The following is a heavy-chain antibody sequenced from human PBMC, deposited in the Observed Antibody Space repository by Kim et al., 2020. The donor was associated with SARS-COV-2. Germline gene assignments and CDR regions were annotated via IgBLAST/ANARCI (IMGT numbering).Heavy chain of an antibody. V-gene: IGHV1-18*01. J-gene: IGHJ6*02. CDR3: ARDRAESDYYGMDV. Sequence: VSVKVSCKASGYTFTSYGISWVRQAPGQGLEWMGWISAYNGNTNYAQKLQGRVTMTTDTSTSTAYMELRSLRSDDTAVYYCARDRAESDYYGMDVWGQGTTVTVSS. CDR2: ISAYNGNT. D-gene: IGHD6-13*01. CDR1: GYTFTSYG.